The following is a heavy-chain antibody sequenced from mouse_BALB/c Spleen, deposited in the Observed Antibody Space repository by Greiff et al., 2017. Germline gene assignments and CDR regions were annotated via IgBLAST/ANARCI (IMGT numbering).Heavy chain of an antibody. CDR1: GYTFTSYW. D-gene: IGHD1-2*01. Sequence: LQQPGSELVRPGASVKLSCKASGYTFTSYWMHWVKQRHGHGLGWIGNIYPGSGSTNYDEKFKSKGTLTVDTSSSTAYMHLSSLTSEDSAVYYCTRFDYGGIYCYAMDYWGQGTSVTVSS. V-gene: IGHV1S22*01. J-gene: IGHJ4*01. CDR2: IYPGSGST. CDR3: TRFDYGGIYCYAMDY.